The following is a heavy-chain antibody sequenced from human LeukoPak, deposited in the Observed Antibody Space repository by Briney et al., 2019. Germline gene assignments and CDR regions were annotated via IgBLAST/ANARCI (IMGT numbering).Heavy chain of an antibody. Sequence: GGSLRLSCAASGFSFSSHWMSWVRQAPGRGLEWVANIKQDGSEKYYVDSVKGRFTIFRDNAKNSVYLQMNSLSAEDTAVYYCARDGSAPGIYFDYWGQGSLVTVS. CDR1: GFSFSSHW. D-gene: IGHD6-13*01. V-gene: IGHV3-7*01. J-gene: IGHJ4*02. CDR3: ARDGSAPGIYFDY. CDR2: IKQDGSEK.